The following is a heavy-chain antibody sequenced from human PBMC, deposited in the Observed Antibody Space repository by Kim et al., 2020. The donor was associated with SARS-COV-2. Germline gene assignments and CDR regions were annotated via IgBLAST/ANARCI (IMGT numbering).Heavy chain of an antibody. CDR3: VTPASTDGWYFDY. J-gene: IGHJ4*02. D-gene: IGHD6-19*01. Sequence: GGSLRLSCAASGFRFSNYEMNWVRQTPGKGLEWISYISSISRSIYYADSVRGRFTISRDNAKNSLYLQMNSLRAEDTAVYYCVTPASTDGWYFDYWGRGTLVTVSS. CDR2: ISSISRSI. V-gene: IGHV3-48*03. CDR1: GFRFSNYE.